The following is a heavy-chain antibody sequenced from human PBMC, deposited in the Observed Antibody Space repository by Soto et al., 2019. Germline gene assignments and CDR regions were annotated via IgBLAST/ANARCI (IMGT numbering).Heavy chain of an antibody. V-gene: IGHV3-30*18. CDR2: ISYDGSNK. D-gene: IGHD6-13*01. CDR1: GFTFSSYG. CDR3: AKGLYSSSWIYAFDI. Sequence: GGSLRLSCAASGFTFSSYGMHWVRQAPGKGLEWVAVISYDGSNKYYADSVKGRFTISRDNSKNTLYLQMNSLRAEDTAVYYCAKGLYSSSWIYAFDIWGQGTMVTVSS. J-gene: IGHJ3*02.